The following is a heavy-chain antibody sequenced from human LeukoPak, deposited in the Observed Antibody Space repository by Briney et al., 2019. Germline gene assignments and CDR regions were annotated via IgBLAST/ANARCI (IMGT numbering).Heavy chain of an antibody. CDR1: GFTFSSYA. V-gene: IGHV3-23*01. CDR2: ISGSGGST. Sequence: GGSLRLSCAASGFTFSSYAMSWVRQAPGKGLEWVSAISGSGGSTYYADSVKGRFTISRDNSKNTLYLQMNSLRAEDTAVYYWARSPWANVVTSRFDYWGQGTLVTVSS. J-gene: IGHJ4*02. D-gene: IGHD4-23*01. CDR3: ARSPWANVVTSRFDY.